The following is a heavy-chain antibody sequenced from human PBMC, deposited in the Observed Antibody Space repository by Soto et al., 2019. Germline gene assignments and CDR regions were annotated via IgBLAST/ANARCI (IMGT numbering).Heavy chain of an antibody. J-gene: IGHJ2*01. D-gene: IGHD3-3*01. CDR2: ISNRGST. CDR1: GGALSVYY. Sequence: PSGTLSLTCAVCGGALSVYYWSWIRQPPGKALEWIGEISNRGSTNYNPSLKSRVTISVDTSKNQFSLNLSSVTAADTAMYYCARGQPRADFWSGYYSRYFDLWGRGILVTVSS. CDR3: ARGQPRADFWSGYYSRYFDL. V-gene: IGHV4-34*01.